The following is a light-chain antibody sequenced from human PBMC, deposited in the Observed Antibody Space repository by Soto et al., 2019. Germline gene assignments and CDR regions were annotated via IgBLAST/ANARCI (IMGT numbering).Light chain of an antibody. Sequence: DIPMTQSPSSLSASVGDRVTITCRASQGIANYLAWYQQKPGKVPKLLIYAASTLEPGVPSRFSGSGFGTDFTLSISSLQPEDFATYYCQQSCITLYTFGQGTSLEIK. V-gene: IGKV1-27*01. CDR3: QQSCITLYT. CDR2: AAS. J-gene: IGKJ2*01. CDR1: QGIANY.